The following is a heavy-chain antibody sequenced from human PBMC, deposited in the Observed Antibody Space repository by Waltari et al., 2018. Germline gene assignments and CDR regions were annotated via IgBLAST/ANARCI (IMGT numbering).Heavy chain of an antibody. Sequence: EVQLVESGGDLVQPGGSLRLSCAASGFTVSRHWMNWVRQAPGKGLEWVANIKHDGSVQYYVDSVKGRFTISRDNAKNSLYLQMNTLRAEDTALYYCARGDYGDYVGWNFDLWGRGTLVTVSS. CDR2: IKHDGSVQ. J-gene: IGHJ2*01. CDR3: ARGDYGDYVGWNFDL. D-gene: IGHD4-17*01. CDR1: GFTVSRHW. V-gene: IGHV3-7*01.